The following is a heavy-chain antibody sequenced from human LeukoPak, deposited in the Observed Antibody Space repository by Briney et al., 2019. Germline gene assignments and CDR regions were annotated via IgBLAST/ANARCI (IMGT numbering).Heavy chain of an antibody. CDR2: INHSGST. D-gene: IGHD5-12*01. Sequence: SETLSLTCAVYGGSFSGYYWSWIRQPPGKGLEWIGEINHSGSTNYNPSLKSRVTISVDTSKNQFSLKLSSVTAADTAVYYCARGSRGYSGYAVGKLDYWGQGTLVTASS. J-gene: IGHJ4*02. CDR1: GGSFSGYY. CDR3: ARGSRGYSGYAVGKLDY. V-gene: IGHV4-34*01.